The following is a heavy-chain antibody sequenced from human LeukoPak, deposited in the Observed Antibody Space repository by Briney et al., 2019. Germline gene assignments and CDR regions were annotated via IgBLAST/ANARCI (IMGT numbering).Heavy chain of an antibody. J-gene: IGHJ4*02. CDR1: GYTFTGYY. V-gene: IGHV1-2*02. D-gene: IGHD6-19*01. CDR3: ARGRGVAGWGTFDY. Sequence: ASVKVSCKASGYTFTGYYMHWVRQAPGQGLEWMGWINPNSGGRNYAQKFQGRVTTTRDTSISTVYMEMSRLRADDTAVIYCARGRGVAGWGTFDYWGQGTLVTVSS. CDR2: INPNSGGR.